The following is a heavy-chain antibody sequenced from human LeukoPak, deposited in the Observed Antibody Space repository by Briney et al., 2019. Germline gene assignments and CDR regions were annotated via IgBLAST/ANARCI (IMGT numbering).Heavy chain of an antibody. Sequence: SETLSLTCTVSGGSISSYYWSWIRQPPGKGLEWIGYIYYSGSTNYNPSLKSRVTISVDTSKNQFSLKLSSVTAADTAVYYCARGPRGYKVDYWGQGTLVTVSS. CDR3: ARGPRGYKVDY. CDR1: GGSISSYY. D-gene: IGHD5-12*01. V-gene: IGHV4-59*01. J-gene: IGHJ4*02. CDR2: IYYSGST.